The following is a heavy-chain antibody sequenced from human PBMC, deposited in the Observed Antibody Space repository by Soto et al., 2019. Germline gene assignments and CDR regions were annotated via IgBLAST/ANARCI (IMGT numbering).Heavy chain of an antibody. Sequence: PSETLSLTCTVSGGSISSGGYYWSWIRQHPGKGLEWIGYIYYSGGTYYNPSLKSRVTISVDTSKSQFSLKLSSVTAADTAVYYCARDQRYSYGNSDWFDPWGQGTLVTVSS. D-gene: IGHD5-18*01. J-gene: IGHJ5*02. CDR3: ARDQRYSYGNSDWFDP. CDR2: IYYSGGT. V-gene: IGHV4-31*03. CDR1: GGSISSGGYY.